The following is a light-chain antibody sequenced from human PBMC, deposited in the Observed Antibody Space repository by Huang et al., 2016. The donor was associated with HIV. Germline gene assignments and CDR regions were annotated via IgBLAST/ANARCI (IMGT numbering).Light chain of an antibody. Sequence: DIVMTQSPDSLAVSPGERATIKCKSSQSVLYSINKKNFLAWFQQKPGRPPKLLIYCATTRESGVPARFSGSGFGTDFTLTINNLQAEDVAVYFCLQYYSVPQTFGHGTKVEIK. CDR3: LQYYSVPQT. J-gene: IGKJ1*01. V-gene: IGKV4-1*01. CDR2: CAT. CDR1: QSVLYSINKKNF.